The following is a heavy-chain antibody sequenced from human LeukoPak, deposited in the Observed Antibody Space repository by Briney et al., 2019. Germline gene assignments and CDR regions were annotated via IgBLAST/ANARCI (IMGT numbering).Heavy chain of an antibody. CDR2: INPSGGST. V-gene: IGHV1-46*01. D-gene: IGHD4-11*01. CDR3: ARDRGDWDDYSNYALGY. J-gene: IGHJ4*02. Sequence: GASVKVSCKASGYTFTSYYMHWVRQAPGQGLEWMGIINPSGGSTSYAQKFQGRVTMTRDTSTSTVYMELSSLRSEDTAVYYCARDRGDWDDYSNYALGYWGQGTLVTVSS. CDR1: GYTFTSYY.